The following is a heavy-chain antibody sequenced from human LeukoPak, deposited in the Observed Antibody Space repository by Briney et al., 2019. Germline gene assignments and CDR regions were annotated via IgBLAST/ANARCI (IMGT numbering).Heavy chain of an antibody. CDR1: GFTFSSYS. J-gene: IGHJ4*02. D-gene: IGHD1-20*01. V-gene: IGHV3-48*01. Sequence: GGSLRLSCAASGFTFSSYSMNWVRQAPGKGLEWVSYISSSSSTIYYADSVKGRFTISRDNAKNSLYLQMNSLRAEDTAVYYCARDWGITGHLGGYWGQGTLVTVSS. CDR3: ARDWGITGHLGGY. CDR2: ISSSSSTI.